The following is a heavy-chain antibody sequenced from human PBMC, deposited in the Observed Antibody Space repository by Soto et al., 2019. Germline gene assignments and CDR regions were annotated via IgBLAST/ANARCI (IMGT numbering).Heavy chain of an antibody. CDR3: AHSIWADFWGGGERNWFDP. V-gene: IGHV2-5*02. D-gene: IGHD3-16*01. CDR2: IYWDDDK. Sequence: QITLKESGPTLVKPTQTLTLTCTFSGFSLSNSGVGVGWIRQPPGKALEWLALIYWDDDKRYSPSLKSRLTITKDTSKNQVLLKLTSTDPVDTATYNCAHSIWADFWGGGERNWFDPWGKGTLVNVSS. J-gene: IGHJ5*02. CDR1: GFSLSNSGVG.